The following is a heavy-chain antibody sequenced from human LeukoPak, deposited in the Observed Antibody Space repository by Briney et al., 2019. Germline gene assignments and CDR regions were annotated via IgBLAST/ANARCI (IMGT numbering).Heavy chain of an antibody. J-gene: IGHJ3*01. CDR1: GDSIRIYY. CDR2: IHYSGNT. V-gene: IGHV4-59*08. CDR3: ARHADGYNSGFLDF. Sequence: PSETLSLTCIVSGDSIRIYYWSWIRQSPGKGLEWIGYIHYSGNTFSNPALKSRVTISIDTPKNQFSLQLRSVTAEDTAVHFCARHADGYNSGFLDFWGPGTMVTVSS. D-gene: IGHD5-24*01.